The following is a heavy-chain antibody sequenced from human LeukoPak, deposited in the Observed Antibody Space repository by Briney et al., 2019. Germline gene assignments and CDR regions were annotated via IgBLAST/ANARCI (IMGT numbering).Heavy chain of an antibody. V-gene: IGHV1-69*13. CDR2: VIPSFDSV. Sequence: SVKVSCKASGATFTIYAVSWLRQAPGQGLEWMGGVIPSFDSVRSAQKFQGRLTIAADESTGKAYMELSNLRPDDTAVYYCARDTISAAGFYFDYWGQGTLVTVSS. J-gene: IGHJ4*02. D-gene: IGHD6-13*01. CDR3: ARDTISAAGFYFDY. CDR1: GATFTIYA.